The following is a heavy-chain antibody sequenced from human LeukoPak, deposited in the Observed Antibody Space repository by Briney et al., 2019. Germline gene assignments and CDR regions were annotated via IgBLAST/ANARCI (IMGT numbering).Heavy chain of an antibody. V-gene: IGHV4-59*08. Sequence: PSETVSLTCTVSGGSISSYYWSWIRQPPGKGLEWIGYIYYSGSTNYNPSLKSRVTISVDTSKNQFSLKLSSVTAADTAVYYCARLAGGLQDYWGQGTLVTVSS. CDR1: GGSISSYY. CDR3: ARLAGGLQDY. J-gene: IGHJ4*02. D-gene: IGHD5-24*01. CDR2: IYYSGST.